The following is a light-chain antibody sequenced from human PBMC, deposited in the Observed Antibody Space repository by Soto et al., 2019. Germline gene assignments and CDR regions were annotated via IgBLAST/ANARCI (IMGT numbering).Light chain of an antibody. J-gene: IGLJ2*01. CDR2: EVS. V-gene: IGLV2-14*01. CDR3: SSYTSSSNLVV. Sequence: ALTPPASVSGSPGQSITISCTGTSSDVGGYNYVSWYQQHPGKAPKLMIYEVSNRPSGGSHRFSGSKSGNTASLTISGLQAEDEADYYCSSYTSSSNLVVFGGGTKLTVL. CDR1: SSDVGGYNY.